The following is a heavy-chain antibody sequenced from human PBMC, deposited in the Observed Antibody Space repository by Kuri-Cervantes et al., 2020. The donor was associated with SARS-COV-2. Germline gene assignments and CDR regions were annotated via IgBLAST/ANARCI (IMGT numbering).Heavy chain of an antibody. Sequence: SETLSLTCTVSGGSVSSGSYYWSWIRQPPGKGLEWIGYIYYSGCTNYNPSLKSRVTISIDTSKNQFSLKLSSVTAADTAVYYCADRGFGGAFDIWGQGTMVTVSS. CDR3: ADRGFGGAFDI. V-gene: IGHV4-61*01. CDR1: GGSVSSGSYY. D-gene: IGHD3-16*01. J-gene: IGHJ3*02. CDR2: IYYSGCT.